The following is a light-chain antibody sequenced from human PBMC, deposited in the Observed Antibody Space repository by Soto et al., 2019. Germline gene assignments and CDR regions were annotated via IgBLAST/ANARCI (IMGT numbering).Light chain of an antibody. J-gene: IGKJ4*01. CDR2: VAS. V-gene: IGKV1-17*01. CDR3: QQLDSYPIGT. Sequence: DIQMTQSPSSLSASVGDRVTITCRTSQGIRNDVGWYQQKPGQAPKRLIYVASTLQSGVPSRFRGSGSGTEFTLTISSLQPEDFATYSCQQLDSYPIGTFGGGTKVEIK. CDR1: QGIRND.